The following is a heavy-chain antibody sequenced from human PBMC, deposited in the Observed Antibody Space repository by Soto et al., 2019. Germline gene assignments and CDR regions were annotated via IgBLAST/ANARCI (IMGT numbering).Heavy chain of an antibody. CDR3: ARGSYDFWSGPLPGSFDY. CDR2: IYYSGST. Sequence: SETLSLTCTVSGGSISSSSYYWGWIRQPPGKGLEWIGSIYYSGSTYYNPSLKSRVTISVDTSKNQFSLKLSSLTAADTAVYYCARGSYDFWSGPLPGSFDYWGQGPLVTVSS. CDR1: GGSISSSSYY. J-gene: IGHJ4*02. V-gene: IGHV4-39*01. D-gene: IGHD3-3*01.